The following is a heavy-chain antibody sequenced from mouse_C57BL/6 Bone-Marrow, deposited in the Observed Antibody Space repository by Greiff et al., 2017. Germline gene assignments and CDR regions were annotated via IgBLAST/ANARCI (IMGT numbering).Heavy chain of an antibody. CDR2: ISSGGDYI. V-gene: IGHV5-9-1*02. J-gene: IGHJ3*01. CDR3: TRERDDYDPFAY. CDR1: GFTFSSYA. D-gene: IGHD2-4*01. Sequence: DVMLVESGEGLVKPGGSLKLSCAASGFTFSSYAMSWVRQTPEKRLEWVAYISSGGDYIYYADTVKGRFTISRDNARNTLYLQMSSLKSEDTAMYYCTRERDDYDPFAYWGQGTLVTVSA.